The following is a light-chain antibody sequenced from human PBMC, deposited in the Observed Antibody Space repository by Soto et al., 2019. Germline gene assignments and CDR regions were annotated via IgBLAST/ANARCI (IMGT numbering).Light chain of an antibody. Sequence: EIVMTQSPGTLSLSPGERATPSCRASQSVSSRYLAWYQQKPGQAQRLLSYGASSRANGIPDRFSVSGSGTDFTLTISRLEPEDLAVYYCQQYGSSLPITFGQGTRLEIK. CDR1: QSVSSRY. CDR2: GAS. V-gene: IGKV3-20*01. J-gene: IGKJ5*01. CDR3: QQYGSSLPIT.